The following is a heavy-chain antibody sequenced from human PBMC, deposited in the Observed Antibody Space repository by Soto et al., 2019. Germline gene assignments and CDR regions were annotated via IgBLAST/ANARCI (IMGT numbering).Heavy chain of an antibody. CDR3: AKATATSGGAFEI. V-gene: IGHV3-23*01. Sequence: PWESLRLSCAVSGFICSSYDISWVRQAPGKGREWVSTILVGGSTHYEDSVKGRFTISRDTSKNTVYLQMNSLTAGDTAFYYCAKATATSGGAFEIYGQGTMVTVSS. CDR2: ILVGGST. J-gene: IGHJ3*02. D-gene: IGHD1-1*01. CDR1: GFICSSYD.